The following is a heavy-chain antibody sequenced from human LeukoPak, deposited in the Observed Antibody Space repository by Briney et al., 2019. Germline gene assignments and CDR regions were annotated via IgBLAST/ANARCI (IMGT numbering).Heavy chain of an antibody. V-gene: IGHV3-30*04. Sequence: PGRSLRLSCAASGFTFSSYAMHWVRQAPGKGLEWVAVISYDGSNEYYADSVKGRFTISRDNSKNTLYVQMNSLRAEDTAVYYCARDGLGLRRDRQTAMADYWGQGTLVTVSS. D-gene: IGHD5-18*01. CDR3: ARDGLGLRRDRQTAMADY. CDR2: ISYDGSNE. J-gene: IGHJ4*02. CDR1: GFTFSSYA.